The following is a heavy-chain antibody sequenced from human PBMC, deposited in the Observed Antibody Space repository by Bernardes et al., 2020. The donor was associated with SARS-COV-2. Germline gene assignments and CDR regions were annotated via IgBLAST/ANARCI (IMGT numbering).Heavy chain of an antibody. CDR1: GFTFSSYE. Sequence: GGSLRLSCAASGFTFSSYEMNWVRQAPGKGLEWVSYISSSGSTIYYADSVKGRFTISRDNAKNSLYLQMNSLRAEDTAVYYCARSYSSSWYVSTGWETNEYFHHWGQGTLVTVSS. CDR3: ARSYSSSWYVSTGWETNEYFHH. CDR2: ISSSGSTI. J-gene: IGHJ1*01. V-gene: IGHV3-48*03. D-gene: IGHD6-13*01.